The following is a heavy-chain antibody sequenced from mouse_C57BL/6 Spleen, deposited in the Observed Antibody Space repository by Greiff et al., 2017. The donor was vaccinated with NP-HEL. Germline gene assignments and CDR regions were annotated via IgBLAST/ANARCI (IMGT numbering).Heavy chain of an antibody. J-gene: IGHJ3*01. CDR1: GFTFSDYG. Sequence: EVQVVESGGGLVKPGGSLKLSCAASGFTFSDYGMHWVRQAPEKGLEWVAYISSGSSTIYYADTVTGRFTISRDNAKYTLFLQRTSVRSEDTAMYYGARPYYCGSGYDYYGFAYWGQGTLVTVS. D-gene: IGHD1-1*01. CDR3: ARPYYCGSGYDYYGFAY. V-gene: IGHV5-17*01. CDR2: ISSGSSTI.